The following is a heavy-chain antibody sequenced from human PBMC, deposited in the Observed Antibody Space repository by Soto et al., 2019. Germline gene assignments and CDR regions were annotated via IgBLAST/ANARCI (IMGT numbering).Heavy chain of an antibody. V-gene: IGHV1-69*01. Sequence: QVQLVQSGAEVKKPGSSVKVSCKASGGTFSSYAISWVRQAPGQGLEWMGGIIPIFGTANYAQKFQGRVTITEDESTISAYMELGSVRSEDTSVYYCARDMGSNWGEFDFLGQGTLVTVSS. CDR3: ARDMGSNWGEFDF. CDR2: IIPIFGTA. D-gene: IGHD3-16*01. CDR1: GGTFSSYA. J-gene: IGHJ4*02.